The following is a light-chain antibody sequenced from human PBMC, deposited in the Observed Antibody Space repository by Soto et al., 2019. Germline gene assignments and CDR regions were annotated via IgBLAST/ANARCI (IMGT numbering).Light chain of an antibody. CDR2: GAS. CDR1: QSVDTNY. Sequence: EAVLTQAPGTVSLSPGEGVTLSCRASQSVDTNYLAWYQQKPGEAPRLLIFGASTRATGIADRFSRSGSGTDFALTISRLEPEDFAVYSFLQYGNSVYTFGQGTKLDIK. CDR3: LQYGNSVYT. J-gene: IGKJ2*01. V-gene: IGKV3-20*01.